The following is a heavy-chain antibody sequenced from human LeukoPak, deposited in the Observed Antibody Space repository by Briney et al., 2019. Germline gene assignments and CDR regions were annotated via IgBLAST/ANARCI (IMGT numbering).Heavy chain of an antibody. Sequence: GGSLRLPCAASGFTFSDYYMSWIRQAPGKGLEWVSYISSSGSTIYYADSVKGRFTISRDNAKNSLYLQMNSLRAEDTAVYYCARDYDFWSGYYRAEYFQHWGQGTLVTVSS. J-gene: IGHJ1*01. CDR2: ISSSGSTI. V-gene: IGHV3-11*04. CDR1: GFTFSDYY. D-gene: IGHD3-3*01. CDR3: ARDYDFWSGYYRAEYFQH.